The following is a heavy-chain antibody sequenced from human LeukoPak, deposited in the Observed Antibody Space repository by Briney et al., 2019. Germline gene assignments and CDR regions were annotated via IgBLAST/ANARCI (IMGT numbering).Heavy chain of an antibody. J-gene: IGHJ5*02. CDR2: IIPILGIA. CDR1: GGTFSSYA. Sequence: SVKVSCKASGGTFSSYAISWVRQAPRQGLEWMGRIIPILGIANYAQKFQGRVTITADKSTSTAYMELSSLRSEDTAVYYCARDIGDIVVVPAATGAKVSWFDPWGQGTLVTVSS. CDR3: ARDIGDIVVVPAATGAKVSWFDP. D-gene: IGHD2-2*01. V-gene: IGHV1-69*04.